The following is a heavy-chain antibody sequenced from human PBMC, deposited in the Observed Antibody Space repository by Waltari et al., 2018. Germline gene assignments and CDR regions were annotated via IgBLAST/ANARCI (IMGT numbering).Heavy chain of an antibody. CDR2: IYYSGST. Sequence: QVQLQESGPGLVKPSETLSLTCTVSGGSISSYYWSWIRQAPGKGLEWIGYIYYSGSTNYNPSLKSRVTISVDTSKNQFSLKLSSVTAADTAVYYCARGGYYYDSSGYYFTYFDYWGQGTLVTVSS. D-gene: IGHD3-22*01. CDR1: GGSISSYY. J-gene: IGHJ4*02. V-gene: IGHV4-59*01. CDR3: ARGGYYYDSSGYYFTYFDY.